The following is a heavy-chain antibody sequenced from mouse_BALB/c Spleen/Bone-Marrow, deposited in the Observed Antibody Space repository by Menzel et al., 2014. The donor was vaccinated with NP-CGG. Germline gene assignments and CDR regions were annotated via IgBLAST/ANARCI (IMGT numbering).Heavy chain of an antibody. CDR3: ARDENYDIYWYFDV. D-gene: IGHD1-1*01. CDR2: IRNKANGYTT. J-gene: IGHJ1*01. Sequence: EVQLQQSGGGLVQPGGSLRLSCATSGFTFTDYYMSWVRQTPGKALEWLGLIRNKANGYTTDYSVSVKGRFTISRDNSQSILYLQMNTLRAEDSATYYCARDENYDIYWYFDVWGAGTTVTVSS. CDR1: GFTFTDYY. V-gene: IGHV7-3*02.